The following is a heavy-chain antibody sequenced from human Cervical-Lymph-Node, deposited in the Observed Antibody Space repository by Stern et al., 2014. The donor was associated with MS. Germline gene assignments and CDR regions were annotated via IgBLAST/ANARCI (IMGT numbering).Heavy chain of an antibody. CDR1: GGTFSSSD. CDR3: ALGGFGHYFEY. CDR2: IIPRIGTA. V-gene: IGHV1-69*01. Sequence: DQLVESGAEVQKPGSSVKGSCRASGGTFSSSDIRWVRQATGKGLEWVVGIIPRIGTANYAQKYQGRVTIPADESTSTAYMELSSLRSEDTAIYYCALGGFGHYFEYWGQGTLVTVSS. J-gene: IGHJ4*02. D-gene: IGHD3-10*01.